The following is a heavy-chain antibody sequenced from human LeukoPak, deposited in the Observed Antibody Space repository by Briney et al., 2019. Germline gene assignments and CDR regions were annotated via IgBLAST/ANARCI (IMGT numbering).Heavy chain of an antibody. Sequence: ASVKVSCKASGYTFTSYAVHWVRQAPGQRLEGMGWMNAANANTKYSPKFPGRVPITRDTSPSTAYMELSSPRSEDTAVYYCARANSSSTRRYGGKFWFAPWGQGTLVTVSS. D-gene: IGHD2-2*01. CDR2: MNAANANT. V-gene: IGHV1-3*01. CDR3: ARANSSSTRRYGGKFWFAP. J-gene: IGHJ5*02. CDR1: GYTFTSYA.